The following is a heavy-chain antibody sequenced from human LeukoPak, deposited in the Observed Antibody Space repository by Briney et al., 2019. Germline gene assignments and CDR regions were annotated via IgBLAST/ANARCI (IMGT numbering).Heavy chain of an antibody. J-gene: IGHJ3*02. CDR2: IYHNGSTY. CDR1: GGSISSSAYY. D-gene: IGHD4-17*01. V-gene: IGHV4-39*01. CDR3: ARLGKSGMTTVTTRAFDI. Sequence: KPSETLSLTCTVPGGSISSSAYYWGWIRQPPGKGLEWIGSIYHNGSTYYYNPSLKSRVTTSVDTSENQFSLKLSSVTAADTAVYYCARLGKSGMTTVTTRAFDIWGQGTMVTVSS.